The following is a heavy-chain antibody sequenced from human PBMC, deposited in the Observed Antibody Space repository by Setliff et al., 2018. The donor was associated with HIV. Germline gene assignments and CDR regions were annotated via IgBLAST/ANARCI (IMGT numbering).Heavy chain of an antibody. D-gene: IGHD1-26*01. V-gene: IGHV4-59*08. CDR1: GGSIGSYY. CDR3: ARRRPPPSGLYSAYYMDV. CDR2: VYYTGST. Sequence: SETLSLTCIVSGGSIGSYYWSWIRQSPGKGLEWIGYVYYTGSTNYNPPLKSRVTIGVDTSKNQFSLKLTSVTAADAAVYYCARRRPPPSGLYSAYYMDVWGTGITVTVSS. J-gene: IGHJ6*03.